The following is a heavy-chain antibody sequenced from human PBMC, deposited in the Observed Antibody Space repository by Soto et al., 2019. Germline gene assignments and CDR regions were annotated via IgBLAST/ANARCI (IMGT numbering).Heavy chain of an antibody. J-gene: IGHJ6*02. CDR1: GFTFSSCG. CDR3: AKDLEYSSSSASDYYYGMDV. V-gene: IGHV3-30*18. Sequence: SLRLSCSASGFTFSSCGMRWVRQAPGKGLEWVAVISYDGSNKYYADSVKGRFTISRDNSKNTLYLQMNSLRAEDTAVYYCAKDLEYSSSSASDYYYGMDVWGQGTTVTVAS. CDR2: ISYDGSNK. D-gene: IGHD6-6*01.